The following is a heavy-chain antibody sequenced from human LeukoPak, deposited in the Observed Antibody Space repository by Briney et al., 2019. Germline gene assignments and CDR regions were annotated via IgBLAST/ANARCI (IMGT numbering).Heavy chain of an antibody. J-gene: IGHJ4*02. CDR1: GFTFSSYS. CDR3: ARGLRCSSTSCYLPFDY. D-gene: IGHD2-2*01. Sequence: GGSLRLSCAASGFTFSSYSMNWVRQAPGKGLEWVSYISSSSSTIYYADSVKGRFTISRDNAKNSLYLQMNSLRAEDTAVYYCARGLRCSSTSCYLPFDYWGQGTLVTVSS. V-gene: IGHV3-48*04. CDR2: ISSSSSTI.